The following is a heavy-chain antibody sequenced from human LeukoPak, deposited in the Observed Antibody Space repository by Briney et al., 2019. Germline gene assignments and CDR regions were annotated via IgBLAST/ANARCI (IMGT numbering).Heavy chain of an antibody. Sequence: PGGSLRLSCAASGFTFSSYSMNWVRQAPGKGLEWVSSISSSRSYIYYADSVKGRFTISRDNAKNSLYLQMNSLRAEDTAVYYCARGEVYYYDSSGYYYLDYWGQGTLVTVSS. CDR1: GFTFSSYS. D-gene: IGHD3-22*01. V-gene: IGHV3-21*01. CDR2: ISSSRSYI. J-gene: IGHJ4*02. CDR3: ARGEVYYYDSSGYYYLDY.